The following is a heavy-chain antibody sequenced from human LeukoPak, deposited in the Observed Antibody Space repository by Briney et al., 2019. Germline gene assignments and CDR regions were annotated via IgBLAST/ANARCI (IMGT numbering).Heavy chain of an antibody. J-gene: IGHJ3*02. CDR2: INTDGSST. CDR3: ARTSVAPAAFDI. CDR1: GFTFSSYW. V-gene: IGHV3-74*01. Sequence: GGSLRLSCAASGFTFSSYWMHWVRQAPGKGLLWVSRINTDGSSTTYADSVQGRFTISRDNAKNTLYLQMNSLRAEDTAVYYCARTSVAPAAFDIWGQGTLVTVSS. D-gene: IGHD6-19*01.